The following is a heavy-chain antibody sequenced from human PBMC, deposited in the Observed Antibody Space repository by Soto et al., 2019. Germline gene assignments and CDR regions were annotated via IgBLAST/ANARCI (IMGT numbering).Heavy chain of an antibody. CDR3: AKATTRIVVVPAAIGQYYGMDV. J-gene: IGHJ6*02. CDR1: GFTFSSYA. Sequence: GSLRLSCAASGFTFSSYAMSWVRQAPGKGLEWVSAISGSGGSTYYADSVKGRFTISRDNSKSTLYLQMNSLRAEDTAVYYCAKATTRIVVVPAAIGQYYGMDVWGQGTTVTVSS. D-gene: IGHD2-2*01. CDR2: ISGSGGST. V-gene: IGHV3-23*01.